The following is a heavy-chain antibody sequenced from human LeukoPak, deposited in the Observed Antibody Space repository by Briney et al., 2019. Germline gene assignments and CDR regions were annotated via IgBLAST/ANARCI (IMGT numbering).Heavy chain of an antibody. V-gene: IGHV4-59*08. CDR1: GGSISSYY. J-gene: IGHJ4*02. Sequence: SETLSLTCTVSGGSISSYYWSWIRQPPGKGLEWIGYIYYSGSTNYNPSLKSRVTISVDTSKNQFSLKLSSVTAADTAVYYCARTGVYSYGSFDYWGQGTLVTVSS. D-gene: IGHD5-18*01. CDR3: ARTGVYSYGSFDY. CDR2: IYYSGST.